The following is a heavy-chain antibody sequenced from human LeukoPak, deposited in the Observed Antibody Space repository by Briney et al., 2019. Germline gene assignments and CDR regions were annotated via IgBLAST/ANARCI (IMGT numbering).Heavy chain of an antibody. V-gene: IGHV3-30*18. CDR3: AKGIHYGSGNYYGMDV. CDR1: GFTFSSYG. CDR2: ISYDGSNK. J-gene: IGHJ6*02. Sequence: GGSLRLSCAASGFTFSSYGMHWVRQAPGKGLEWVAVISYDGSNKYYADSVKGRFTISRDNSKNTPYLQMNSLRAEDTAVYYCAKGIHYGSGNYYGMDVWGQGTTVTVS. D-gene: IGHD3-10*01.